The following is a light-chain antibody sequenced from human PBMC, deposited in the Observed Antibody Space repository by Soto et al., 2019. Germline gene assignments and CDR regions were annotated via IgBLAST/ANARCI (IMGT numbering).Light chain of an antibody. J-gene: IGKJ5*01. CDR1: QSINND. CDR2: GIS. V-gene: IGKV3-15*01. Sequence: IVLTQSPATLSVSPGERATLSCRASQSINNDYLAWYQQKPGQAPRLLIYGISTRATGVPPRFSASGSGTDFTLTISSLQSEDFEVYSCQQYSQWPITFGQGTRLEV. CDR3: QQYSQWPIT.